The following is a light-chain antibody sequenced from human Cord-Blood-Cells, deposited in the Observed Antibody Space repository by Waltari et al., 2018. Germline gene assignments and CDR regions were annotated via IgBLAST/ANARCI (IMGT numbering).Light chain of an antibody. CDR2: GAS. CDR3: QQYGSSPPRT. CDR1: QSVSSSY. V-gene: IGKV3-20*01. J-gene: IGKJ1*01. Sequence: IVLTQSPGTLSLSPGQRATLSSRASQSVSSSYLAWYQQKPGQAPRLLIYGASSRATGIPDRFSGSGSGTDFTLTISRLEPEDVAVYYCQQYGSSPPRTFGQGTKVEIK.